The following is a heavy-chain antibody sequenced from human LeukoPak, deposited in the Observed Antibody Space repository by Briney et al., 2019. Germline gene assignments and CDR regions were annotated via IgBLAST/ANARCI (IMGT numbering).Heavy chain of an antibody. V-gene: IGHV4-31*02. D-gene: IGHD3-10*01. J-gene: IGHJ4*02. Sequence: SETLSPTCTVSGGSISSGGYYWSWIRQHPGKGLEWIGYIYYSGSTYYNPSLKSRVTISVDTSKNQFSLKLSSVTTADTAVYYCARCSRTGIFDYWGQGTLVTVSS. CDR1: GGSISSGGYY. CDR2: IYYSGST. CDR3: ARCSRTGIFDY.